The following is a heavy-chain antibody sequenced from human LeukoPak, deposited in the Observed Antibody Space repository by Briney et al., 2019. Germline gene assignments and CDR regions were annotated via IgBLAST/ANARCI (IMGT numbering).Heavy chain of an antibody. CDR1: GGTFSSYA. J-gene: IGHJ4*02. V-gene: IGHV1-69*04. CDR2: IIPILGIA. CDR3: ASSAGFTIFGTPFDY. D-gene: IGHD3-3*01. Sequence: ASVKVSCKASGGTFSSYAISWVRQAPGQGLGWMGRIIPILGIANYAQKFQGRVTITADKSTSTAYMELSSLRSEDTAAYYCASSAGFTIFGTPFDYWGQGTLVTVSS.